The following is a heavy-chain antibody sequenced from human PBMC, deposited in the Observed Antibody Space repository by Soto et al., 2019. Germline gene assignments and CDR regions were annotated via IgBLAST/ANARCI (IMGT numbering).Heavy chain of an antibody. V-gene: IGHV1-18*01. Sequence: ALVKVSCKASGYTFTNYGISWVRQAPGQGLEWMGWISADNGNTNYAQKLQDRVTMTTDTSTSTAYMELRSLRSDDTAVYYCARDRGSYALDYWGQGTLVTGSS. J-gene: IGHJ4*02. CDR3: ARDRGSYALDY. D-gene: IGHD1-26*01. CDR2: ISADNGNT. CDR1: GYTFTNYG.